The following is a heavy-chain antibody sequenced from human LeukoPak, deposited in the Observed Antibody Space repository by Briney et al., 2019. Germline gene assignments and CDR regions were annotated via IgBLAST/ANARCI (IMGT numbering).Heavy chain of an antibody. V-gene: IGHV3-21*01. Sequence: GGSLRLSCAASGFTFSSYSMNWVRQAPGKGLEWVSSISSSSSYIYYADSVKGRFTISRDNAKNSLYLQMNSLGAEDTAVYYCAHLLLTVVTPGWYFGLWGRGTLVTVSS. CDR2: ISSSSSYI. CDR1: GFTFSSYS. J-gene: IGHJ2*01. CDR3: AHLLLTVVTPGWYFGL. D-gene: IGHD4-23*01.